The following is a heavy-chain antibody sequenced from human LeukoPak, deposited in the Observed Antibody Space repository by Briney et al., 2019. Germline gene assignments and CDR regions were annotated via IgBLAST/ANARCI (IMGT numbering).Heavy chain of an antibody. CDR3: ARHKGGWYQMFH. V-gene: IGHV4-59*08. J-gene: IGHJ4*02. CDR2: TYYSGST. Sequence: SETLSLTCSVSGGSVSSHYWSWIRQPPGKGLEWIGYTYYSGSTNYNPSLKSRVTISLDTSKNQFSLILISVTAADTAVYYCARHKGGWYQMFHWGQGTLVTVSS. D-gene: IGHD6-19*01. CDR1: GGSVSSHY.